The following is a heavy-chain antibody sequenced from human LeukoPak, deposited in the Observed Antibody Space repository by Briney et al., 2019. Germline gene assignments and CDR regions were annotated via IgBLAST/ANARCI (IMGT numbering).Heavy chain of an antibody. Sequence: GGSLRLSCAASGFTFSTYAMSWVRQAPGKGLEWVSDINGSGGSTYYADSVKGRFTISRDNSKNTLYLQMNSLRAEDTAVYYCAKDQAPAVYWGQGTLVTVSS. CDR3: AKDQAPAVY. V-gene: IGHV3-23*01. J-gene: IGHJ4*02. CDR1: GFTFSTYA. CDR2: INGSGGST.